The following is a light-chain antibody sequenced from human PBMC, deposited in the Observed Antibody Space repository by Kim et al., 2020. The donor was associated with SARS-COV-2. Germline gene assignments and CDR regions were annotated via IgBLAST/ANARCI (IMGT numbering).Light chain of an antibody. CDR2: DVT. V-gene: IGLV2-14*03. CDR1: STDVGGYDF. Sequence: SITISCTGTSTDVGGYDFVSWYQQHPGKVPKLILYDVTKRHSGVSSRFSGSKSGNTASLTISGLQAEDEADYYCSSYTIRSTFVFGGGTQLTVL. J-gene: IGLJ3*02. CDR3: SSYTIRSTFV.